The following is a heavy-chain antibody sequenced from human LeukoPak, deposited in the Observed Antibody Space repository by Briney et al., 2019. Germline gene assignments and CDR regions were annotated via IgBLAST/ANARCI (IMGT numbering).Heavy chain of an antibody. J-gene: IGHJ5*02. CDR3: ARSVKRYGLRNWFDP. CDR1: GDSIYITNYY. CDR2: IFYSGDT. V-gene: IGHV4-39*01. Sequence: SETLSLTCTVSGDSIYITNYYWDWIRQPPGKGLEWIGNIFYSGDTKYNPSLKNRVTISMEPSKNQFSLRLSSVTAADTAVYYCARSVKRYGLRNWFDPWGQGSLVIVSS. D-gene: IGHD3-10*01.